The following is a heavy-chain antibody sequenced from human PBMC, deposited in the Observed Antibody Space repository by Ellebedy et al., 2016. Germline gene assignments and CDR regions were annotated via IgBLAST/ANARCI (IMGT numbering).Heavy chain of an antibody. D-gene: IGHD4-23*01. Sequence: SETLSLXXTVSGGSISSGSSYWSWIRQPAGKGLEWIGRIYTSGSTNYNPSLKSRVTMSVDTSKNQFSLKLSSVTAADTAVYYCARAPGGHSYYIDYWGQGSLVTVSS. V-gene: IGHV4-61*02. CDR1: GGSISSGSSY. CDR2: IYTSGST. CDR3: ARAPGGHSYYIDY. J-gene: IGHJ4*02.